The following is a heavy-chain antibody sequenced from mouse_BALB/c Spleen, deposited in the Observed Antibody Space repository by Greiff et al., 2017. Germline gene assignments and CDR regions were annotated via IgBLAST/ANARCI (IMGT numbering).Heavy chain of an antibody. J-gene: IGHJ4*01. CDR2: ISDGGSYT. Sequence: DVHLVESGGGLVKPGGSLKLSCAASGFTFSDYYMYWVRQTPEKRLEWVATISDGGSYTYYPDSVKGRFTISRDNAKNNLYLQMSSLKSEDTAMYYCVRDYAMDYWGQGTSVTVSS. V-gene: IGHV5-4*02. CDR1: GFTFSDYY. CDR3: VRDYAMDY.